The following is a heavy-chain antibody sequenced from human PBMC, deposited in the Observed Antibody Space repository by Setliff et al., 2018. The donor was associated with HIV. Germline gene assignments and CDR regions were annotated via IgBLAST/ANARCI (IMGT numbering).Heavy chain of an antibody. CDR2: IYYSGST. D-gene: IGHD3-3*01. Sequence: ETLSLTCTVSGGSISSYYWSWIRQPPGKGLEWIGYIYYSGSTNYNPSLKSRVTISVDTSKNQVSLRLSSVTAADTAVYYCARVPRITTLRNAFDIWGQGTMVTVSS. J-gene: IGHJ3*02. CDR1: GGSISSYY. V-gene: IGHV4-59*01. CDR3: ARVPRITTLRNAFDI.